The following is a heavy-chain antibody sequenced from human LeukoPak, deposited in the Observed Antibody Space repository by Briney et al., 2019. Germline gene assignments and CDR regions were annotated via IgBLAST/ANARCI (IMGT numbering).Heavy chain of an antibody. V-gene: IGHV4-59*10. CDR2: IYTSGST. CDR3: ARVRADYYGSGSAFDI. Sequence: SETLSLTCAVYGGSFSSYYWSWIRQPAGKGLEWIGRIYTSGSTNYNPSLKSRVTMSVDTSKNQFSLKLSSVTAADTAVYYCARVRADYYGSGSAFDIWGQGTMVTVSS. D-gene: IGHD3-10*01. J-gene: IGHJ3*02. CDR1: GGSFSSYY.